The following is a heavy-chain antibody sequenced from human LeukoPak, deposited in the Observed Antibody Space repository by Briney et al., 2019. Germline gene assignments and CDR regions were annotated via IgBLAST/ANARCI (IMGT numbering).Heavy chain of an antibody. D-gene: IGHD3-22*01. CDR2: ISGSGGST. Sequence: GGSLRLSCAASGFTFSNYAMNWVRQAPGKGLEWVSAISGSGGSTYYADSVKGRCTISRDNSKNTLYVQVNSLGTEDTAAYYCAKGSYYDSSGSFYFDYWGQGTLVTVSS. CDR1: GFTFSNYA. J-gene: IGHJ4*02. CDR3: AKGSYYDSSGSFYFDY. V-gene: IGHV3-23*01.